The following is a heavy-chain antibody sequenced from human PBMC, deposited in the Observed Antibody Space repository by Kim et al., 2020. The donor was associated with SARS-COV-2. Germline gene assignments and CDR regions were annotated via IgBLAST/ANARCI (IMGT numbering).Heavy chain of an antibody. Sequence: GGSLRLSCAASGFNFGIYGMHWVRQAPGKGLEWVAFLSYDGSSQAYGDSVKGRLTISRDNSKNTLYLQLNSLRPEDTAVYYCAKDLKSGGYYYYYGMDVWGHGTTVTVSS. CDR2: LSYDGSSQ. V-gene: IGHV3-30*18. D-gene: IGHD1-26*01. J-gene: IGHJ6*02. CDR3: AKDLKSGGYYYYYGMDV. CDR1: GFNFGIYG.